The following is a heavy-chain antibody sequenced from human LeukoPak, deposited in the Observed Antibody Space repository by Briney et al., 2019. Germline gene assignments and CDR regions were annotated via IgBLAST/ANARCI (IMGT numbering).Heavy chain of an antibody. J-gene: IGHJ4*02. CDR1: GFTFSSYD. D-gene: IGHD2-15*01. V-gene: IGHV3-13*01. CDR3: AKTRRYCSGGSCYWVDFDY. Sequence: PGGSLRLSCAASGFTFSSYDMHWVRQATGKGLEWVSAIGTAGDTYYPGSVKGRFTISRENAKNSLYLQMNSLRAEDTAVYYCAKTRRYCSGGSCYWVDFDYWGQGTLVTVSS. CDR2: IGTAGDT.